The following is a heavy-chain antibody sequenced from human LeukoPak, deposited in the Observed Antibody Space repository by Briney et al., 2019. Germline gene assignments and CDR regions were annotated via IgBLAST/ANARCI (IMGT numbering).Heavy chain of an antibody. Sequence: GGSLRLSCVASGFTFSNYNMNWVRQAPGKGLEWISYISRSTTTMYYADSVRGRFTISRDNAKNSLYLQVNSLRADDTAVYYCAFDPRGGWNFDYWGQGTLVAVSS. CDR3: AFDPRGGWNFDY. V-gene: IGHV3-48*01. D-gene: IGHD6-19*01. J-gene: IGHJ4*02. CDR2: ISRSTTTM. CDR1: GFTFSNYN.